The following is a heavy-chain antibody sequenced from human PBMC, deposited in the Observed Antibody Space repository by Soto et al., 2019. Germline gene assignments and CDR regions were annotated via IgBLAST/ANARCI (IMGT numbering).Heavy chain of an antibody. Sequence: PWRSLRLSCAASGFTFSSFAMNWVRQAPGKALEWVSAIGGRGADTYYADSVMGRFSISRDNSKNALYLQMIGQRAEDTAVYYCARDLAREFWSAIYFGMDAWGQGTTVSVS. D-gene: IGHD3-3*01. J-gene: IGHJ6*02. CDR2: IGGRGADT. CDR1: GFTFSSFA. CDR3: ARDLAREFWSAIYFGMDA. V-gene: IGHV3-23*01.